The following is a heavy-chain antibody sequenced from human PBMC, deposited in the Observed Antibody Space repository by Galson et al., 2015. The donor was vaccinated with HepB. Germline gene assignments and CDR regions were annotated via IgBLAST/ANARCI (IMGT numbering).Heavy chain of an antibody. CDR3: ARHEGSDYGDYAVID. CDR1: GYSFTSYW. V-gene: IGHV5-10-1*01. CDR2: IDPSDSYT. J-gene: IGHJ4*02. Sequence: QSGAEVKKPGESLRISCKGSGYSFTSYWISWVRQMPGKGLEWMGRIDPSDSYTNYSPSFQGHVTISADKSISTAYLQWSSLKASDTAMYHCARHEGSDYGDYAVIDWGQGTLVTVSS. D-gene: IGHD4-17*01.